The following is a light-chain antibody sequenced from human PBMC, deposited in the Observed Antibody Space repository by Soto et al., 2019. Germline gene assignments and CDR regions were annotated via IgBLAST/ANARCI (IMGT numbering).Light chain of an antibody. CDR2: DVS. J-gene: IGLJ3*02. CDR1: SSDVGGYNY. V-gene: IGLV2-11*01. Sequence: QSALTQPRSVSGSPGQSVTIYCTGTSSDVGGYNYVSWYQQHPGKAPKLVIYDVSKRPSGVPDRFSGSKSGNTASLTISGLQAEDEADYYCCSYAGSSLWVFGGGTKLTVL. CDR3: CSYAGSSLWV.